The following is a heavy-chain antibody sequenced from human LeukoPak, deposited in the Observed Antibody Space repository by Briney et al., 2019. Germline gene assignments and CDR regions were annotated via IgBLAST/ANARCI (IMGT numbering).Heavy chain of an antibody. J-gene: IGHJ6*03. CDR1: GYTFTSYY. D-gene: IGHD2-2*01. CDR3: ARDAVPAAMRGYYYYYYMDV. CDR2: INPSGGST. V-gene: IGHV1-46*01. Sequence: GASVKVSCKASGYTFTSYYVHWVRQAPGQGLEWMGIINPSGGSTSYAQKFQGRVTMTRDTSTSTVYMELSSLRSEDTAVYYCARDAVPAAMRGYYYYYYMDVWGKGTTVTVSS.